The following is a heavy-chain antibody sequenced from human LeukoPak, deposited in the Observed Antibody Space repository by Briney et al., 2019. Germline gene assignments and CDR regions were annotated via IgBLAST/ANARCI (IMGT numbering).Heavy chain of an antibody. CDR3: ARDAVLRNIAAAGYFDY. Sequence: GGSLRLSCAASGFTFSDSYMSWIRQAPGKGLEWVSYISTSSTTIHYADSVKGRFTISRDNAKNSLYLQMNSLRAEDTALYYCARDAVLRNIAAAGYFDYWGQGTLVTVSS. CDR1: GFTFSDSY. CDR2: ISTSSTTI. D-gene: IGHD6-13*01. J-gene: IGHJ4*02. V-gene: IGHV3-11*01.